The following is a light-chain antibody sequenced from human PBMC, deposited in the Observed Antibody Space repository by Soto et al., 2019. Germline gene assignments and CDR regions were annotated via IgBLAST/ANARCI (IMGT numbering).Light chain of an antibody. CDR1: SSDVGSYNL. J-gene: IGLJ1*01. CDR3: CSYAGSNTYV. V-gene: IGLV2-23*02. Sequence: SALTQPASVSGSPGQSNTISCTGTSSDVGSYNLVSWYQQHPGKAPKFMIYGVTKRPSGVSNRFSGSKSGNTASLTISGLQAEDEADYYCCSYAGSNTYVFGTGTKVTVL. CDR2: GVT.